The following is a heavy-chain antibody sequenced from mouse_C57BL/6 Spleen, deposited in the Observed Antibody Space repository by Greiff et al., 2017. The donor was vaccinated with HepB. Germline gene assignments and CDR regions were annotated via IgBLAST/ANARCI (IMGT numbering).Heavy chain of an antibody. J-gene: IGHJ2*01. CDR1: GFTFSSYG. V-gene: IGHV5-6*02. Sequence: EVKLMESGGDLVKPGGSLKLSCAASGFTFSSYGMSWVRQTPDKRLEWVATISSGGSYTYYPDSVKGRFTISRDNAKNTLYLQMSSLKSEDTAMYYCARGATGPYFDYWGQGTTLTVSS. CDR3: ARGATGPYFDY. D-gene: IGHD4-1*02. CDR2: ISSGGSYT.